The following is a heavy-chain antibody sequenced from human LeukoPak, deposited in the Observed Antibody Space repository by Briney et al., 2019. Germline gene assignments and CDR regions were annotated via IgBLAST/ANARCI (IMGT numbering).Heavy chain of an antibody. V-gene: IGHV3-23*01. Sequence: GGSLRLSCAAYGFTFSSYAMSWVRQGPGKGLEWVSAISGSGGRTYYADSVRGRFTISRDNSKNTLDLQMNSLRAEDTAVYYCGIRGSDYYYDYWGQGTLVTVSS. CDR3: GIRGSDYYYDY. CDR1: GFTFSSYA. D-gene: IGHD2-15*01. CDR2: ISGSGGRT. J-gene: IGHJ4*02.